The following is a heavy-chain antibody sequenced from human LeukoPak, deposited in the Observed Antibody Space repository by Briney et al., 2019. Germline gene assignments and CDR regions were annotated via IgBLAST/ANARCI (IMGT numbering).Heavy chain of an antibody. J-gene: IGHJ4*02. CDR3: ARDGGGVPAAMDY. CDR2: IYFSAST. CDR1: GGSLSSYF. Sequence: SETLSLTCTVSGGSLSSYFWTWIRQPPGKGLEWIGYIYFSASTNYNPSLKSRVTISVDTSKNQFSLKLSSVTAADTAVYYCARDGGGVPAAMDYWGQGTLVTVSS. D-gene: IGHD2-2*01. V-gene: IGHV4-59*01.